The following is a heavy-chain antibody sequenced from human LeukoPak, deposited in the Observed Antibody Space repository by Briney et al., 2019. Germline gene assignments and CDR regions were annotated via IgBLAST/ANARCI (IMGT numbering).Heavy chain of an antibody. CDR1: GFTFSTYW. J-gene: IGHJ2*01. D-gene: IGHD2-21*01. CDR3: ARDAYFAL. CDR2: IKQDGSEK. V-gene: IGHV3-7*04. Sequence: GGSLRLSCAASGFTFSTYWMSWVRQAPGKGLEWVANIKQDGSEKYYLDSVKSRLTISRDNAKNSLYLQMNSLRAEDTAMYYCARDAYFALWGRGTLVTVSS.